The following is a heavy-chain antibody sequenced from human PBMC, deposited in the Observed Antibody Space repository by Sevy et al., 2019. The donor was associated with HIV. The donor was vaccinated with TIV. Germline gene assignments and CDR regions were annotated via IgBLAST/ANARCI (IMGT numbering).Heavy chain of an antibody. V-gene: IGHV4-34*01. Sequence: SETLSLTCAVYGGSFSGYYWSWIRQPPGKGLEWMGEINHSGSTNYNPSLKSRVTISVDTSKNQFSLKLSSVTAADTAVYYCARGGFNRRDDAFDIWGQGTMVTVSS. J-gene: IGHJ3*02. D-gene: IGHD3-10*01. CDR1: GGSFSGYY. CDR2: INHSGST. CDR3: ARGGFNRRDDAFDI.